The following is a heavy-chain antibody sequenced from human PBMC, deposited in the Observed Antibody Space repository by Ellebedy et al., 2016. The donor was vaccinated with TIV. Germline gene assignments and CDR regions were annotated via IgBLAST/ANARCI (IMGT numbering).Heavy chain of an antibody. CDR2: ISHDGRHK. Sequence: GESLKISCATSGFVFSDFVMHWVRQAPGKGLEWMTVISHDGRHKYYADSVKGRFTISRDNSNNTLLLEVNSLRSEDTAVYYCAKGLGDIQPRPYYFDHWGQGILVAVAS. J-gene: IGHJ4*02. CDR1: GFVFSDFV. D-gene: IGHD3-16*01. V-gene: IGHV3-30*18. CDR3: AKGLGDIQPRPYYFDH.